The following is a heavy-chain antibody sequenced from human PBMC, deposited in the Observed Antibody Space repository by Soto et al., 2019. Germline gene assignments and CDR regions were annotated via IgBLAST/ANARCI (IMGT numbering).Heavy chain of an antibody. CDR2: ISYDGSNK. V-gene: IGHV3-30-3*01. J-gene: IGHJ6*02. Sequence: QVQLVESGGGVVQPGRSLRLSCAASGFTFSSYAMHWVRQAPGKGLEWVAVISYDGSNKYYADSVKGRFTISRDNSKNTLYLQMNSLRAEDTAMYYCARDQFPSGEDYYYGMDVWGQGTTVTVSS. CDR1: GFTFSSYA. CDR3: ARDQFPSGEDYYYGMDV.